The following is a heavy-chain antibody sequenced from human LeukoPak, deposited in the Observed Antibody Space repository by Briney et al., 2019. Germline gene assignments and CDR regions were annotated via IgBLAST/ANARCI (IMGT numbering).Heavy chain of an antibody. CDR1: GGSFSGYY. Sequence: SETLCLTCAVYGGSFSGYYWNWIRQPPGKGLEWIGEINHSGSTNYNPSLKSRVTISVDTSKNQFSLKLSSVTAADTAVYYCARRGSRGYYDSSGYFFYWGQGTLVTVSS. CDR2: INHSGST. D-gene: IGHD3-22*01. J-gene: IGHJ4*02. CDR3: ARRGSRGYYDSSGYFFY. V-gene: IGHV4-34*01.